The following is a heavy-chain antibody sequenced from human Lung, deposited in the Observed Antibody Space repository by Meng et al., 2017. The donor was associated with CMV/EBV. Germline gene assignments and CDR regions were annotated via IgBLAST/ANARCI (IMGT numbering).Heavy chain of an antibody. CDR1: GGSISSYY. CDR3: AREPAAAGGDAFDI. D-gene: IGHD6-13*01. Sequence: SETLSPXCTVSGGSISSYYWSWIRQPPGKGLEWIGYIYYSGSTNYNPSPKSRVTISVDTSKNQFSLKLSSVTAADTAVYYCAREPAAAGGDAFDIWGQGTMVTVSS. V-gene: IGHV4-59*01. J-gene: IGHJ3*02. CDR2: IYYSGST.